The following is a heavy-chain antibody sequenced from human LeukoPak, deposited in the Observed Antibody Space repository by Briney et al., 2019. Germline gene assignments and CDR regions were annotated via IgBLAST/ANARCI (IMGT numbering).Heavy chain of an antibody. V-gene: IGHV3-30*04. CDR3: AREGGDLGAFDV. CDR2: ISYTGGNE. CDR1: GLYFDSHA. D-gene: IGHD3-10*01. Sequence: PGRSLRLSCAASGLYFDSHAMHWVRQAPGKGLEWVAFISYTGGNEYYADPVKGRFTISRDNSKNTLYLQINSLRSEDTAVYFCAREGGDLGAFDVWGQGAVVTVSS. J-gene: IGHJ3*01.